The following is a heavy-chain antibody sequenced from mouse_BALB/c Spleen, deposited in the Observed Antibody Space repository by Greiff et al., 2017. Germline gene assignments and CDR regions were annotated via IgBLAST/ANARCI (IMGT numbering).Heavy chain of an antibody. CDR3: ARYDTTRLFAY. V-gene: IGHV5-9*03. D-gene: IGHD1-1*01. Sequence: EVQGVESGGGLVKPGGSLKLSCAASGFTFSSYTMSWVRQTPEKRLEWVATISSGGGNTYYPDSVKGRFTISRDNAKNNLYLQMSSLRSEDTALYYCARYDTTRLFAYWGQGTLVTVSA. CDR1: GFTFSSYT. J-gene: IGHJ3*01. CDR2: ISSGGGNT.